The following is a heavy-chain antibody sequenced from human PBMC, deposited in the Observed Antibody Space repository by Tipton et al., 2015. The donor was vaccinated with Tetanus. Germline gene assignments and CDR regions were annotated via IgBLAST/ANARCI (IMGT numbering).Heavy chain of an antibody. CDR3: SRDSNFYSYSYKGMDV. CDR1: GGSISSDDYY. CDR2: ISYSGTT. D-gene: IGHD4-11*01. V-gene: IGHV4-30-4*01. Sequence: TLSLTCTVSGGSISSDDYYWSWIRQPPGKGLEWIGYISYSGTTNYNPSLKSRVTISLDTSKSQFSLKLSSVTAADAAVFYCSRDSNFYSYSYKGMDVWGQGTTVTVSS. J-gene: IGHJ6*02.